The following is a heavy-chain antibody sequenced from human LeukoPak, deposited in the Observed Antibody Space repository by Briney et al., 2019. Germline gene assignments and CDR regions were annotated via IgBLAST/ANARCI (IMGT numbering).Heavy chain of an antibody. D-gene: IGHD4-17*01. CDR3: ASGGSLSGAHLGI. V-gene: IGHV1-8*01. J-gene: IGHJ4*02. CDR2: MNPNSGNT. CDR1: GYTFTSYD. Sequence: ASVKVSCKASGYTFTSYDINWVRQATGQGLEWMGWMNPNSGNTGYAQKFQGRVTMTRNTSISTAYMELSSLRSEATAVYYCASGGSLSGAHLGIWGQGTLFTVSS.